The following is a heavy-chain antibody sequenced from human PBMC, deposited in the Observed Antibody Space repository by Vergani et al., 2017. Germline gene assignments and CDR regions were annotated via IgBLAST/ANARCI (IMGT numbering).Heavy chain of an antibody. D-gene: IGHD1-14*01. CDR1: GFTFHPYG. CDR3: ARDLRLLYNRFDP. J-gene: IGHJ5*02. V-gene: IGHV3-33*01. Sequence: QVQLVESGGGVVQPGRSLRLSCAASGFTFHPYGMPWVRQAPGKGLEWVAVTGYDGNNKQYADSVKGRFTISRDNSKSTMYLQMNSLRDEDTGVYYCARDLRLLYNRFDPWGQGTLVTVSS. CDR2: TGYDGNNK.